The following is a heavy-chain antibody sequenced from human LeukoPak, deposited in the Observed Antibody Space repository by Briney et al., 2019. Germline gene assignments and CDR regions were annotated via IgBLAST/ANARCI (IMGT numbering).Heavy chain of an antibody. Sequence: ASVKVSCKASGYTFTGYYMHWVRQAPGQGLEWMGRINPNSGGTNYVQKFQGRVTMTRDTSISTAYMELSRLRSDDTAVYYCARDLRYYDYVWGSYRLNYWGQGTLVTVSS. V-gene: IGHV1-2*06. J-gene: IGHJ4*02. CDR3: ARDLRYYDYVWGSYRLNY. CDR1: GYTFTGYY. D-gene: IGHD3-16*02. CDR2: INPNSGGT.